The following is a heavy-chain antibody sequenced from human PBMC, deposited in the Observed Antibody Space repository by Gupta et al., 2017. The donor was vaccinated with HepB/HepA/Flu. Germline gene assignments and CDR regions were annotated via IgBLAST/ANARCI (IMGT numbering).Heavy chain of an antibody. CDR3: ARLSRKYYYDRLYYFDY. J-gene: IGHJ4*02. CDR1: GGSISSYY. CDR2: IYYSGST. Sequence: QVQLQESGPGLVKPSETLSLTCTVSGGSISSYYWRWIRQPPGKGLEWIGYIYYSGSTNYNPSLKSRVTISVDTSKNQFSLKLSSVTAADTAVYYCARLSRKYYYDRLYYFDYWGQGTLVTVSS. D-gene: IGHD3-22*01. V-gene: IGHV4-59*08.